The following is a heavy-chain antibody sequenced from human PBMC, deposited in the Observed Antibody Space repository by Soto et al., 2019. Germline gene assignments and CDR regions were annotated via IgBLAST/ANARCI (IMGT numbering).Heavy chain of an antibody. V-gene: IGHV1-18*01. D-gene: IGHD2-2*01. Sequence: GASVKVSCKASGYTFTSYGISWVRQAPGQGLEWMGWISAYNGNTNYAQKLQGRVTMTTDTSTSTAYMELRSLRSDDTAVYYCARDWVTMTYCSSTSCGGFGFDYWGQGTLVTVSS. J-gene: IGHJ4*02. CDR2: ISAYNGNT. CDR1: GYTFTSYG. CDR3: ARDWVTMTYCSSTSCGGFGFDY.